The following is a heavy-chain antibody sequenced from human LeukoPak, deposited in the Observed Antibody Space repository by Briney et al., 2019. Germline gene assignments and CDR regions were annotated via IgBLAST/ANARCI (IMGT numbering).Heavy chain of an antibody. D-gene: IGHD1-26*01. Sequence: KSSETLSLTCTVSGGSISSGDYYWSWIRQPPGKGLEWIGYIYYSGSTYYNPSLKSRVTMSVDTSKNQFSLKLSSVTAADTAVYYCARASGSYYGNWFDPWGQGTLVTVSS. CDR1: GGSISSGDYY. CDR2: IYYSGST. J-gene: IGHJ5*02. CDR3: ARASGSYYGNWFDP. V-gene: IGHV4-30-4*01.